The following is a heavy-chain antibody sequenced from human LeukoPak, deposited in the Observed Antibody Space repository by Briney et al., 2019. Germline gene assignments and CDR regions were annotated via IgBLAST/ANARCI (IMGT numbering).Heavy chain of an antibody. D-gene: IGHD6-19*01. CDR3: ARDARVRSSGWYMAFDI. Sequence: GGSLRLSCAASGFTVSSNYMSWVRQGPGKGLEWVSVIYSGGSTYYADSVKGRFTISRDNSKNTLYLQTNSLRAEDTAVYYCARDARVRSSGWYMAFDIWDQGTMVTVSS. CDR2: IYSGGST. J-gene: IGHJ3*02. V-gene: IGHV3-53*01. CDR1: GFTVSSNY.